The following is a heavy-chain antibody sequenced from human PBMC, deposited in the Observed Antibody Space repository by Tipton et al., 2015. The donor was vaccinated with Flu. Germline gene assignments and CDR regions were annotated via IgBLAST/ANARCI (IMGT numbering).Heavy chain of an antibody. V-gene: IGHV4-31*03. J-gene: IGHJ6*02. CDR2: IYYSGST. D-gene: IGHD3-16*01. Sequence: TLSLTCTVSGGSISSRDYYWTWIRQHPGKGLEWIGYIYYSGSTYYNSSLKSRVTISIDTSHNQFSLNLISVTAADSAVYYCAGDLGAGGRFYYGMDVWGQGTTVTVSS. CDR1: GGSISSRDYY. CDR3: AGDLGAGGRFYYGMDV.